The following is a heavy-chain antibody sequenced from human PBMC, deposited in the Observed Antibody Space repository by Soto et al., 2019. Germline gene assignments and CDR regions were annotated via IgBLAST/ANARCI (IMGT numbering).Heavy chain of an antibody. CDR2: ISGTGTTT. Sequence: GGSLRLSCAASGFTFSSYAMTWVRQAPGKGLEWVSTISGTGTTTYYADSVKGRFTISRDNSKNTLYLQMNSLRTEDTAVYYCVKAVYLLDFDYWGQGTMVTVYS. V-gene: IGHV3-23*01. J-gene: IGHJ4*02. CDR1: GFTFSSYA. D-gene: IGHD2-8*01. CDR3: VKAVYLLDFDY.